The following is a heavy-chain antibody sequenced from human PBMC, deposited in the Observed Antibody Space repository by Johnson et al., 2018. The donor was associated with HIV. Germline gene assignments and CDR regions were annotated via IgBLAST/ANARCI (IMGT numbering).Heavy chain of an antibody. Sequence: VQLVESGGGLVQPGGSLRLSCAASGFTVSSNYMSWVRQAPGKGLEWVSVIYSGGSTYYADSVKGRFTISRDNSNNTLYLHMSSLRAEDTAVYYCAKVRRRGDVEMATIVDAFDIWGQGTMVTVSS. CDR1: GFTVSSNY. CDR3: AKVRRRGDVEMATIVDAFDI. D-gene: IGHD5-24*01. V-gene: IGHV3-66*01. J-gene: IGHJ3*02. CDR2: IYSGGST.